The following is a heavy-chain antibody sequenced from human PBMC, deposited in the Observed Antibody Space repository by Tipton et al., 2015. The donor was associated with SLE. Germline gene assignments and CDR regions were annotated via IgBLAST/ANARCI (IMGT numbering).Heavy chain of an antibody. Sequence: SLRLSCAASGFTFSSYGMHWVRQAPGKGLEWVAFIRYDGSNKYYADSVKGRFTISRDNAKNSLYLQMNSLRAEDTAVYYCAKDHQWLDAFDIWGQGTMVTVSS. J-gene: IGHJ3*02. CDR3: AKDHQWLDAFDI. CDR1: GFTFSSYG. CDR2: IRYDGSNK. V-gene: IGHV3-30*02. D-gene: IGHD5-12*01.